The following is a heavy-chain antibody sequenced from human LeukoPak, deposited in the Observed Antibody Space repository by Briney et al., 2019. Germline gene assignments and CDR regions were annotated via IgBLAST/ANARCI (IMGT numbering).Heavy chain of an antibody. V-gene: IGHV3-21*01. D-gene: IGHD3-3*01. Sequence: GGSLRLSCAASGFTFDDYGMSWVRQAPGKGLEWVSSISSSSSYIYYADSVKGRFTISRDNAKNSLYLQMNSLRAEDTAVYYCARAASDYDFWSGYYTIDYWGQGTLVTVSS. CDR3: ARAASDYDFWSGYYTIDY. CDR1: GFTFDDYG. J-gene: IGHJ4*02. CDR2: ISSSSSYI.